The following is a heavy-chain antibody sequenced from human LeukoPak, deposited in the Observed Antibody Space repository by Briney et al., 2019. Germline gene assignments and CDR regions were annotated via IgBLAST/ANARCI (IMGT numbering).Heavy chain of an antibody. CDR2: IKQDGSEK. J-gene: IGHJ4*02. V-gene: IGHV3-7*01. D-gene: IGHD1-1*01. CDR1: GFTFSSYW. CDR3: AREKYNWNHDLNSFHY. Sequence: PGGSLRLSCAASGFTFSSYWTSWVRQAPGKGLEWVANIKQDGSEKYYVDSVKGRFTISRDNAKNSLYLQMNSLRAEDTTVYYCAREKYNWNHDLNSFHYWGQGTLVTVSS.